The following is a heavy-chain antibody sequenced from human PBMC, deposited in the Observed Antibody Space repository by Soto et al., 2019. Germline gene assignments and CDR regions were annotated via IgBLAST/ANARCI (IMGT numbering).Heavy chain of an antibody. V-gene: IGHV3-23*01. CDR2: ISAGGDKT. Sequence: EVQLLESGGGLVQPGGSLRLACAVSGFTFHNFAMSWVRQAPGKGLEWVSIISAGGDKTYYADSLKGRFIISRDNSKNPLYLQENSRRAENTAIYYGANPGNRNSGGNGPDYWGQGTLVTVSS. CDR3: ANPGNRNSGGNGPDY. J-gene: IGHJ4*02. D-gene: IGHD3-10*01. CDR1: GFTFHNFA.